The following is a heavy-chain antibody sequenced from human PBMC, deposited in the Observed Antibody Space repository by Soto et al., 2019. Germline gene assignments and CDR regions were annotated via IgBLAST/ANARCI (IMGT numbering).Heavy chain of an antibody. CDR2: ISSSGSTI. D-gene: IGHD6-19*01. Sequence: QVQLVESGGGLVKPGGSLRLSCAASGFTFSDYYMRWIRQAPGKGLEWVSYISSSGSTIYYADSVKGRFTIARDNAKNSRYLQMNSLRAEDTAVYYCARSPLTGYSSGWYGDYWGQGTLVTVSS. J-gene: IGHJ4*02. CDR1: GFTFSDYY. CDR3: ARSPLTGYSSGWYGDY. V-gene: IGHV3-11*01.